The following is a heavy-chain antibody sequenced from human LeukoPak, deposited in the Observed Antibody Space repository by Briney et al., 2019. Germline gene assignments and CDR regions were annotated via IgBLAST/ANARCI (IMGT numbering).Heavy chain of an antibody. CDR1: GYIFTSYA. CDR3: ARDQTDSGGYNQYYYYGMDV. V-gene: IGHV7-4-1*02. J-gene: IGHJ6*02. CDR2: INTNTGNP. D-gene: IGHD1-26*01. Sequence: GASVKVSCKASGYIFTSYAMNWVRQAPGQGLEWMGWINTNTGNPTYAQGFTGRFVFSLDTSVSTAHLQISSPKAEDTAVYYCARDQTDSGGYNQYYYYGMDVWGQGTTVTVSS.